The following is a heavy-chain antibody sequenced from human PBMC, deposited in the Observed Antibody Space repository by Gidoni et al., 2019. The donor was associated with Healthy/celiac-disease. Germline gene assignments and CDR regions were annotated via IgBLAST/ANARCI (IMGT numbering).Heavy chain of an antibody. V-gene: IGHV3-23*01. J-gene: IGHJ4*02. D-gene: IGHD3-22*01. Sequence: EVQLLESGGGLVQPGGSLRLSCAASGFTFSSYAMSWVRQAPGKGLEWVSVISGSGGSTYYADSVKGRFTISRDNSKNTLYLQMNSLRAEDTAVYYCAKDSFYDSSGYYYGGVFDYWGQGTLVTVSS. CDR3: AKDSFYDSSGYYYGGVFDY. CDR2: ISGSGGST. CDR1: GFTFSSYA.